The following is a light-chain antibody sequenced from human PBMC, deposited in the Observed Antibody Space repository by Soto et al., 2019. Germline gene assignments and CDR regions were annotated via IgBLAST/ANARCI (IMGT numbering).Light chain of an antibody. J-gene: IGLJ2*01. V-gene: IGLV1-51*01. CDR2: DNS. CDR3: GTWDNSLSAGA. Sequence: QSVLTQPPSVYAAPGQKVTISCSGSSSNIGNNYVSWYQQLPGTAPKLLIYDNSKRPSGIPDRFSGSKSGTSATLGITGLQTGDEADYYCGTWDNSLSAGAFGGGTKLTVL. CDR1: SSNIGNNY.